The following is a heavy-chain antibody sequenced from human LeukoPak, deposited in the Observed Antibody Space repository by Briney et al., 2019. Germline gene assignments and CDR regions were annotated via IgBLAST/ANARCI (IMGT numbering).Heavy chain of an antibody. D-gene: IGHD5-24*01. CDR1: GFPFSSYW. CDR3: ARGQMAGY. V-gene: IGHV3-7*05. J-gene: IGHJ4*02. CDR2: IKPDGSEK. Sequence: GGSLRLSCAASGFPFSSYWMSWVRQAPGEGLEWVANIKPDGSEKSYVDSVKGRFTISRDNAKNSLYLQMNSLRAEDTAVYYCARGQMAGYWGQGTLVTVSS.